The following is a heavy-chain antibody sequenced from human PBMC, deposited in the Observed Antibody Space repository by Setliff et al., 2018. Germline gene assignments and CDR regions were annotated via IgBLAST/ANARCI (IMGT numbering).Heavy chain of an antibody. CDR2: TIPVFGTT. CDR1: GYTFSSYA. V-gene: IGHV1-69*05. D-gene: IGHD5-18*01. Sequence: GASVKVSCKASGYTFSSYAMNWVRQAPGQGLEWMGGTIPVFGTTDYSQKFQGRVTIITDESTSTAFMQLSSLRSEDTAVYYCGREGVDTRSSTDYRYYMDVWGKGTTVTVSS. J-gene: IGHJ6*03. CDR3: GREGVDTRSSTDYRYYMDV.